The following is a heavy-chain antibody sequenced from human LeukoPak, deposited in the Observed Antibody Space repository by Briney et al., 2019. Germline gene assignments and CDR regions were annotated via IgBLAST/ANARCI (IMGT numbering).Heavy chain of an antibody. CDR2: MNPNSGNT. CDR3: VRESEYGDLDY. D-gene: IGHD4-17*01. Sequence: ASVEVSCKASGYTFTSYDINWVRQATGQGLEWMGWMNPNSGNTGYAQKLQGRVTMTRNTSISTAYMELSSLRSEDTAVYYCVRESEYGDLDYWGQGTLVTVSS. CDR1: GYTFTSYD. J-gene: IGHJ4*02. V-gene: IGHV1-8*01.